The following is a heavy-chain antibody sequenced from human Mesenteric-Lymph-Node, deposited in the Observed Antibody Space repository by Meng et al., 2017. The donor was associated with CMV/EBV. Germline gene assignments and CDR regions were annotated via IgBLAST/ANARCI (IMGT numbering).Heavy chain of an antibody. CDR3: ARGEYCSGDCFYHFGMDV. J-gene: IGHJ6*02. V-gene: IGHV3-30-3*01. Sequence: GESLKISCAASGFTFSNAWMSWVRQAPGKGLEWVAVISYAGINKNYEDSVKGRFTISRDNSKNTLYLQINSLRPEDTAVYYCARGEYCSGDCFYHFGMDVWGQGTTVTVSS. D-gene: IGHD2-15*01. CDR1: GFTFSNAW. CDR2: ISYAGINK.